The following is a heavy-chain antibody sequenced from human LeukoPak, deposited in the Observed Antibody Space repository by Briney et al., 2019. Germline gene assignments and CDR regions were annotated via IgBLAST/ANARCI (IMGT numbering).Heavy chain of an antibody. CDR1: GGSISSGGYS. J-gene: IGHJ6*02. V-gene: IGHV4-30-2*01. D-gene: IGHD1-14*01. Sequence: PSQTLSLTCAVSGGSISSGGYSWSWIRQPPGKGLEWIGYIYHSGSTYYNPSLKSRVTISVDTSKNQFSLKLSSVTAADTAVYYCARLRGNLYYYYGMDVWGQGTTVTVSS. CDR2: IYHSGST. CDR3: ARLRGNLYYYYGMDV.